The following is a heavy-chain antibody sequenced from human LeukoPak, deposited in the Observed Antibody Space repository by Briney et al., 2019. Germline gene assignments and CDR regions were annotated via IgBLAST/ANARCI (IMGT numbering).Heavy chain of an antibody. CDR2: INPNSGGA. CDR3: ARDPSVQYYYDSSGYPDAFDI. CDR1: GYTFTGYY. J-gene: IGHJ3*02. Sequence: ASVKVSCKASGYTFTGYYMHWVRQAPGQGLEWMGWINPNSGGANYAQKFQGRVTMTRDTSISTAYMELSSLRSEDTAVYYCARDPSVQYYYDSSGYPDAFDIWGQGTMVTVSS. V-gene: IGHV1-2*02. D-gene: IGHD3-22*01.